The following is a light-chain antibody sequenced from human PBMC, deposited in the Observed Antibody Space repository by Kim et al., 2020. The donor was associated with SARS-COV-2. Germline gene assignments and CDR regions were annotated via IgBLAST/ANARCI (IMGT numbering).Light chain of an antibody. CDR3: QQYNNLPYT. CDR1: QSVSSD. J-gene: IGKJ2*01. Sequence: EIVMTESPVTLSVSPGERATLSCRASQSVSSDLAWYQQKPGQAPRLLIYGASTRATGIPARFSGSGSETEFTLTISSLQSEDFAVYYCQQYNNLPYTFGQGTKLEI. CDR2: GAS. V-gene: IGKV3-15*01.